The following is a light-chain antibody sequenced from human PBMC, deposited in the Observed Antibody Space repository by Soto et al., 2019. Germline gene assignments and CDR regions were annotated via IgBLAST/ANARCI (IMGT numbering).Light chain of an antibody. J-gene: IGLJ3*02. CDR1: SSDVGGYNY. Sequence: QSALTQPASVSGSPGQSITISCTGTSSDVGGYNYVSWYQQHPGKAPQLMIYEVSNRPSGVSTRFSGSKSGNTASLTISGLQAEDEGDYYCSSYTSSSTLVFGGGTKVTVL. CDR2: EVS. V-gene: IGLV2-14*01. CDR3: SSYTSSSTLV.